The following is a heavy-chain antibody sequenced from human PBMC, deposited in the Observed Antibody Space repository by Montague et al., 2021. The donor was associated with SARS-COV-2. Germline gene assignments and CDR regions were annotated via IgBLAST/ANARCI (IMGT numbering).Heavy chain of an antibody. J-gene: IGHJ4*02. CDR2: VHYTGST. D-gene: IGHD1-1*01. CDR3: ARAQNTCFIANCVNYFEV. V-gene: IGHV4-59*01. CDR1: GDSISSYY. Sequence: SETLSLTCEVSGDSISSYYWSWIRQSPGKGLEWIGYVHYTGSTEYNPSLKTRVTLSLDTPRNDFSLKLRSVTAADTAVYYCARAQNTCFIANCVNYFEVWGLGALVTVSS.